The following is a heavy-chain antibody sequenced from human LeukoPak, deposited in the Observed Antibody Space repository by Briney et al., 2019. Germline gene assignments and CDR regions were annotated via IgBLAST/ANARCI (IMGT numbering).Heavy chain of an antibody. D-gene: IGHD5-18*01. J-gene: IGHJ4*02. V-gene: IGHV4-31*03. CDR3: ARGYSYGLVY. CDR2: IYYSGST. CDR1: GGPISSGGYY. Sequence: PSETLSLTCTVSGGPISSGGYYWSWIRQHPGKGLEWIGYIYYSGSTYYNPSLKSRVTISVDTSKNQFSLKLSSVTAADTAVYYCARGYSYGLVYWGQGTLVTVSS.